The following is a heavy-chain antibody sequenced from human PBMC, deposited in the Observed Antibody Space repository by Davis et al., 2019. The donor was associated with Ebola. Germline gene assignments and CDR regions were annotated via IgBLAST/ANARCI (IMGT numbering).Heavy chain of an antibody. J-gene: IGHJ6*02. Sequence: GESLKISCAASGFTFSSYAMHWVRQAPGKGLEWVAVISYDGSNKYYADSVKGRFTISRDNSKNTLYLQINSLRAEDTAVYYCARGLWGVLSAMVEGRYYGMDVWGQGTTVTVSS. CDR2: ISYDGSNK. CDR3: ARGLWGVLSAMVEGRYYGMDV. D-gene: IGHD5-18*01. CDR1: GFTFSSYA. V-gene: IGHV3-30-3*01.